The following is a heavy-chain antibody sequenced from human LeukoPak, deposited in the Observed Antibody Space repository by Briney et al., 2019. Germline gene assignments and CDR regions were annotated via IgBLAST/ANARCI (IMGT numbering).Heavy chain of an antibody. CDR2: IWYDGSNK. V-gene: IGHV3-33*06. CDR1: GLTFSSYG. CDR3: AKVSSSSWRIDYYYMDV. J-gene: IGHJ6*03. Sequence: GRSLRLSCAASGLTFSSYGMHWVRQAPGKGLEWVAVIWYDGSNKYYADSVKGRFTISRDNSKNTLYLQMNSLRAEDTAVYYCAKVSSSSWRIDYYYMDVWGKGTTVTVSS. D-gene: IGHD6-13*01.